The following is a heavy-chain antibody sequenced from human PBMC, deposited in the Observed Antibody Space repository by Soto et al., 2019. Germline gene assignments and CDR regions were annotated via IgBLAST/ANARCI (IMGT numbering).Heavy chain of an antibody. CDR1: GYTFSSYA. CDR3: ARGTTVTTTPTYYYMDV. J-gene: IGHJ6*03. V-gene: IGHV1-18*01. CDR2: ISPYNGNT. Sequence: QVQLVQSGAEVKKPGASVKVSCKASGYTFSSYAIGWVRQAPGHGLEWMGWISPYNGNTHYAQILQGRVTMTTDTSTTTVYMELRSLSSDDTAVYYCARGTTVTTTPTYYYMDVWGIGTTVTVSS. D-gene: IGHD4-4*01.